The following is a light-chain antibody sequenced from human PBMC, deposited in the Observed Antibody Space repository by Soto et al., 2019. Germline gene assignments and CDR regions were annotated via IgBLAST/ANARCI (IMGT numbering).Light chain of an antibody. CDR1: SSDVGGYDY. V-gene: IGLV2-8*01. J-gene: IGLJ1*01. CDR3: SLYTGGNPSYV. Sequence: QSALTQPPSASGSHGQSVTISCTGTSSDVGGYDYVSWYQQHPCKAPKLMIYEVTIRPSGVSDRFSGSKSGNTASLTVSGLQAEDEADYYCSLYTGGNPSYVFGTGTKLTVL. CDR2: EVT.